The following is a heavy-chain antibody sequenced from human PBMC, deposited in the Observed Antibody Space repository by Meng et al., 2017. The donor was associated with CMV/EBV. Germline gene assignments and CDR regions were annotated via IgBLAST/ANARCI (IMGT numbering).Heavy chain of an antibody. D-gene: IGHD2-2*01. J-gene: IGHJ6*02. V-gene: IGHV1-2*02. CDR1: GYTFTGYY. Sequence: ASVKVSCKASGYTFTGYYMHWVRQAPGRGLEWMGWINPNSGGTNYAQKFQGRVTMTRDTSISTAYMELSRLRSDDTAVYYCARDLRGSSRPIYYGMDVWGQGTTVTVSS. CDR2: INPNSGGT. CDR3: ARDLRGSSRPIYYGMDV.